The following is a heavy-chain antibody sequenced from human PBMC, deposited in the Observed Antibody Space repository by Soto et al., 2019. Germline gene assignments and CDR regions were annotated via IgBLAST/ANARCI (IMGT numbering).Heavy chain of an antibody. J-gene: IGHJ4*02. Sequence: QVQLQQWGAGLLKPSETLSLTCAVYGGSFSGYYWSWIRQPPGKGLEWIGEINHSGSTNYNPSLKSRFTISVDTSKNQFSLKLSSVTAADTAVYYCARGFIVVVPAARPSHYFDYWGQGTLVTVSS. V-gene: IGHV4-34*01. D-gene: IGHD2-2*01. CDR2: INHSGST. CDR1: GGSFSGYY. CDR3: ARGFIVVVPAARPSHYFDY.